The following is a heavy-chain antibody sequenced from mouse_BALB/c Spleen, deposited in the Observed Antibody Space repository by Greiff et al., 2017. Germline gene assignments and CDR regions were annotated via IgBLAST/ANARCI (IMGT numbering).Heavy chain of an antibody. CDR2: ISYSGST. CDR1: GDSITSGY. CDR3: ARSGITTGLYWYFDV. Sequence: VQLQQSGPSLVKPSQTLSLTCSVTGDSITSGYWNWIRKFPGNKLEYMGYISYSGSTYYNPSLKSRISITRDTSKNQYYLQLNSVTTEDTATYYCARSGITTGLYWYFDVWGAGTTVTVSS. D-gene: IGHD2-4*01. V-gene: IGHV3-8*02. J-gene: IGHJ1*01.